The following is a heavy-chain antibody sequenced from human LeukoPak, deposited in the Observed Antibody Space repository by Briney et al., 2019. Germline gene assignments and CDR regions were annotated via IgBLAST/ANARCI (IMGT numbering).Heavy chain of an antibody. V-gene: IGHV4-4*09. CDR1: GGSISSYY. CDR2: IYTSGST. Sequence: SETLSLTCTVSGGSISSYYWSWIRQPLGKGLEWIGYIYTSGSTNYNPSLKSRVTISVDTSKNQFSLKLSSVTAADTAVYYCARLAAPYYYYYYMDVWGKGTTVTVSS. D-gene: IGHD6-25*01. CDR3: ARLAAPYYYYYYMDV. J-gene: IGHJ6*03.